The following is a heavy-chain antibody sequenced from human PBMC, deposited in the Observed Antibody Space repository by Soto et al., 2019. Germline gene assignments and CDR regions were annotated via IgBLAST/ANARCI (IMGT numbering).Heavy chain of an antibody. V-gene: IGHV1-18*04. CDR2: ISLYNGNT. CDR3: AIYHLELFRFDY. J-gene: IGHJ4*02. Sequence: ASVKVSCKAYDFSSTSHCISWVRQAPGQGLEWMGWISLYNGNTNYAQQFQGRVTMTTDTSTSTAYMELRSLRSDDTAMYFCAIYHLELFRFDYWGQGTLVTVSS. D-gene: IGHD2-2*01. CDR1: DFSSTSHC.